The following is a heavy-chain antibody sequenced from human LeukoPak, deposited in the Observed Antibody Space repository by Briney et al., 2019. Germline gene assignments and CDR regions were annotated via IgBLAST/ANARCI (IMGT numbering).Heavy chain of an antibody. CDR2: ISSSSTYI. V-gene: IGHV3-21*01. D-gene: IGHD6-19*01. Sequence: GGSLTLSCGPSGSTFSSYSMNWVRQAPGEGLEWVSSISSSSTYIYYADSVKGRFTISRDNAQNSLYLQMNSLRVEDTAVYYCARASSQWLVPYWGQGTLVTVSS. J-gene: IGHJ4*02. CDR1: GSTFSSYS. CDR3: ARASSQWLVPY.